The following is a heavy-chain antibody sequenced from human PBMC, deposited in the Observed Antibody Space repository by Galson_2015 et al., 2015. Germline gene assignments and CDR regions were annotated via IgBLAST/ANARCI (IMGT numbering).Heavy chain of an antibody. CDR1: GFTFSSYG. CDR3: AKDMGDYYYFDY. D-gene: IGHD4-17*01. CDR2: ISYDGSNK. J-gene: IGHJ4*02. V-gene: IGHV3-30*18. Sequence: SLRLSCAASGFTFSSYGMHWVRQAPGKGLEWVAVISYDGSNKYYADSVKGRFTISRDNSKNTLYLQMNSLRAEDTAVYYCAKDMGDYYYFDYWGQGTLVTVSS.